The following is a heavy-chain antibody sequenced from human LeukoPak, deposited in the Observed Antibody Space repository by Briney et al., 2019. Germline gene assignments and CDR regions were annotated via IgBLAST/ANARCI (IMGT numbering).Heavy chain of an antibody. CDR3: ARVKRSYGDYTLFDY. J-gene: IGHJ4*02. CDR1: GYTLTELS. D-gene: IGHD4-17*01. V-gene: IGHV1-24*01. Sequence: ASVKVSCKVSGYTLTELSMHWVRQAPGKGLEWMGGFDPEDGETIYAQKFQGRVTMTEDTSTDTAYMELSSLRSEDTAVYYCARVKRSYGDYTLFDYWGQGTLVTVSS. CDR2: FDPEDGET.